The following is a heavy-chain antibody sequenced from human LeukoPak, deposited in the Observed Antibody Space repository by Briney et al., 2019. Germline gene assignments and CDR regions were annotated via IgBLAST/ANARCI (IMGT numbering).Heavy chain of an antibody. CDR2: IIPILGTA. CDR3: ARLVGSYSSSWPHWYFDL. Sequence: GASVKVSCKASGGTFSSYAISWVRQAPGQGLEWMGGIIPILGTANYAQKFQGRVTITADESTSTAYMELSSLRSEDTAVYYCARLVGSYSSSWPHWYFDLWGRGTLVTVSS. D-gene: IGHD6-13*01. J-gene: IGHJ2*01. CDR1: GGTFSSYA. V-gene: IGHV1-69*13.